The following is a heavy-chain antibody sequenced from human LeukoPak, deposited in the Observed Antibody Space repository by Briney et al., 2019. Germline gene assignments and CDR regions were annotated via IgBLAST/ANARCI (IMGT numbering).Heavy chain of an antibody. CDR3: ARDAGSGSFDY. J-gene: IGHJ4*02. V-gene: IGHV3-11*01. CDR1: GFTFSDYY. D-gene: IGHD1-26*01. Sequence: GGSLRLSCAASGFTFSDYYMSWIRQAPGKGLKGVSYISSSGSTIYYADSVKGRLTISRDNAKNSLYLQMNSLRAEDTAVYYCARDAGSGSFDYWGQGTLVTVSS. CDR2: ISSSGSTI.